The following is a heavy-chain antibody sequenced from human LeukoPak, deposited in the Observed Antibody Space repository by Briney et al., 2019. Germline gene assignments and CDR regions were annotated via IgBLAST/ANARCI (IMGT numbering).Heavy chain of an antibody. CDR2: ISSSGSTI. Sequence: PGGSLRLSCAASGFTFSSYEMNWVRQAPGKGLEWVSYISSSGSTIYYADSVKGRFTISRDNAKNSLYLQMTSLRAEDTAVYYCARVLVVQGGDGFDYWGQGTLVTVSS. CDR1: GFTFSSYE. D-gene: IGHD3-22*01. CDR3: ARVLVVQGGDGFDY. V-gene: IGHV3-48*03. J-gene: IGHJ4*02.